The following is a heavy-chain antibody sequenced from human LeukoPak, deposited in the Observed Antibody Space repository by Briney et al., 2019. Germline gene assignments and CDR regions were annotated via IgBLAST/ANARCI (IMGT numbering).Heavy chain of an antibody. CDR3: TGETHFVVVTGGHWSDP. J-gene: IGHJ5*02. CDR1: GFTFSDYY. Sequence: GGSLRLSCAASGFTFSDYYMSWVRQAPGKGLEWVSYISRSGSTIYYADSVKGRFTISRGNAKNSLYLQMNSLRAEDTAVYYSTGETHFVVVTGGHWSDPWGQGTLVSVSS. D-gene: IGHD2-21*02. V-gene: IGHV3-11*01. CDR2: ISRSGSTI.